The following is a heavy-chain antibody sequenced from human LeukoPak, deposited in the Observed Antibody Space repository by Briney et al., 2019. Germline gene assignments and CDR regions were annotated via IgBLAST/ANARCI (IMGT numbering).Heavy chain of an antibody. CDR2: ISSSGSTI. V-gene: IGHV3-48*03. D-gene: IGHD5-24*01. J-gene: IGHJ4*02. CDR3: ARGTPPNYRYYFDY. Sequence: GGSLRLSCAASGFTFSNYEMNWVRQAPGKGLEWVSYISSSGSTIYYTDSVKGRFTISRDNAKNSLYLQMNSLRAEDTAVYYCARGTPPNYRYYFDYWGQGTLVTVSS. CDR1: GFTFSNYE.